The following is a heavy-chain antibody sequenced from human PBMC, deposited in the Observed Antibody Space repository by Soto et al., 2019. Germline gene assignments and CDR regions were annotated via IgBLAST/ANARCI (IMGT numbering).Heavy chain of an antibody. D-gene: IGHD7-27*01. Sequence: ASVKVSCKASGYTFTAFYMHWVRQAPGQGLEWMGWINPNSGVTNLAQKFQGRVTMTRDTSISTAYMELSRLTSDDTAVFYCAAALGNFWGQGTMVTVYS. CDR2: INPNSGVT. V-gene: IGHV1-2*02. CDR1: GYTFTAFY. J-gene: IGHJ4*02. CDR3: AAALGNF.